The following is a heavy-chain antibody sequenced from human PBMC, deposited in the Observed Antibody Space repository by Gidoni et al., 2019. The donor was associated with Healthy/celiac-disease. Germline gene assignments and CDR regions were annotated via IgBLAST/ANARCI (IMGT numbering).Heavy chain of an antibody. CDR2: IYHSGST. D-gene: IGHD6-19*01. J-gene: IGHJ6*02. CDR3: AHAIAVAPHYYYGMDV. V-gene: IGHV4-4*02. Sequence: CAVSGGSISSSNWWSWVRQPPGKGLEWIGEIYHSGSTNYNPSLKSRVTISVDKSKNQFSLKLSSVTAADTAVYYCAHAIAVAPHYYYGMDVWGQGTTVTVSS. CDR1: GGSISSSNW.